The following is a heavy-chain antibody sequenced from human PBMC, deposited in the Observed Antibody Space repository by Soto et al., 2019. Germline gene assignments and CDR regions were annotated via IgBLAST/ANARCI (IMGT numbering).Heavy chain of an antibody. J-gene: IGHJ4*02. V-gene: IGHV1-3*01. CDR3: AREDSIIIPAVADF. D-gene: IGHD6-19*01. CDR2: IDAGNGNT. CDR1: GYTFTSYP. Sequence: AAVKVSCKASGYTFTSYPTHWVRQAPGQRPEWMGWIDAGNGNTKYSQKFRGRVTFTTXXXXXXAXMXLXXXXSEXTAVYYCAREDSIIIPAVADFWGQGTPVTVSS.